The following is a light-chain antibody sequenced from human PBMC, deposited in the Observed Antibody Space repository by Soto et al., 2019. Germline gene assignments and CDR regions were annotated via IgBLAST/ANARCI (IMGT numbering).Light chain of an antibody. CDR1: SSNIGSTS. CDR3: AAWDDSLSGWV. CDR2: RNN. Sequence: QPVLTQPPSASGTPGQRVTISCSGSSSNIGSTSVYWFQQLPGTAPKLLIHRNNQWPSGVPDRFSGSKSGTSAPLAISGLRSEDEADYYCAAWDDSLSGWVFGGGTQLTVL. J-gene: IGLJ3*02. V-gene: IGLV1-47*01.